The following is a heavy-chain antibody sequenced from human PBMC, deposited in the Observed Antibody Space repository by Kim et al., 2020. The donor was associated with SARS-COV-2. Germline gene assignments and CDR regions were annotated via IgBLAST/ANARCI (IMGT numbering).Heavy chain of an antibody. D-gene: IGHD1-1*01. V-gene: IGHV4-39*01. CDR1: GGSISRSNSH. J-gene: IGHJ5*02. Sequence: SETLSLTCTVSGGSISRSNSHWGWIRQPPGKGLEWIVSVYYSGSTFYNPSLKSRVIISVDTSENQFSLKLTSVTAADTAVYYCARAEMTGIGWRCWFDL. CDR3: ARAEMTGIGWRCWFDL. CDR2: VYYSGST.